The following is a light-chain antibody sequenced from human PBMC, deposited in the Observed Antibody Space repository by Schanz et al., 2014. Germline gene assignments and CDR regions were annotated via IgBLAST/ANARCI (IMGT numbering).Light chain of an antibody. J-gene: IGKJ1*01. CDR3: QQHGTLPVT. Sequence: EIVMTQSPATLSVSPGERATLSCRASVSVSSNYLAWHQQKPGQAPRLLIYGTSIRATGIPARFSGSGSGTDFTLTISRLEPEDFAVYYCQQHGTLPVTFGQGTKVEIK. V-gene: IGKV3-20*01. CDR2: GTS. CDR1: VSVSSNY.